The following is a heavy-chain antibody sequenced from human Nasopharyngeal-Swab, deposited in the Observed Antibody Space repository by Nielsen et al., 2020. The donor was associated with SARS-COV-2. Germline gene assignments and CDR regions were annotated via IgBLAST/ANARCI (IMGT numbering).Heavy chain of an antibody. CDR2: INWNGGST. J-gene: IGHJ5*02. Sequence: GESLKISCAASGFTFDDYGMSWVRQAPGKGLEWVSGINWNGGSTGYADSVKGRLTISRDNAKNSLYLQMNSLRAEDTALYHCAREYYDGGFDPWGQGTLVTVSS. CDR1: GFTFDDYG. D-gene: IGHD3-3*01. CDR3: AREYYDGGFDP. V-gene: IGHV3-20*01.